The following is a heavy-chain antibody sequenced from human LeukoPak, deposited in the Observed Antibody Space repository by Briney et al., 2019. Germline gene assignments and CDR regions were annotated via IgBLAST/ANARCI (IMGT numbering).Heavy chain of an antibody. CDR1: GGSINNYY. D-gene: IGHD2-15*01. J-gene: IGHJ3*02. CDR2: IYTRGST. CDR3: ARGRYCSADICSGGDAFDI. V-gene: IGHV4-4*07. Sequence: SETLSLTCTVSGGSINNYYWSWIRQPAGKGLEWIGRIYTRGSTNYNPSLKSRVTMSVDTSKNQFSLKLSSVTAADTAVSYCARGRYCSADICSGGDAFDIWGQGTMVSVSS.